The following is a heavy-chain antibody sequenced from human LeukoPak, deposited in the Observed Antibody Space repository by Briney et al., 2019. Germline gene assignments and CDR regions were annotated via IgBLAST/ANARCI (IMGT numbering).Heavy chain of an antibody. J-gene: IGHJ4*02. D-gene: IGHD2-21*02. CDR3: ARATCGGDCSRRYYFDY. V-gene: IGHV3-48*02. Sequence: PGGSLRLSCAASGFTSSDYSMNWVRQAPGKGLERISYISGRSSTIYYADSVKGRFTISRDNAKTSLYLQMNSLRDEDTAVYYCARATCGGDCSRRYYFDYWGQGTLVTVSS. CDR2: ISGRSSTI. CDR1: GFTSSDYS.